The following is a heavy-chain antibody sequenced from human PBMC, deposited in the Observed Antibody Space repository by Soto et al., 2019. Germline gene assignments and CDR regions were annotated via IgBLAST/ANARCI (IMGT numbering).Heavy chain of an antibody. CDR3: AIALNPTYYDFWSGYYPFDY. D-gene: IGHD3-3*01. V-gene: IGHV3-30-3*01. Sequence: GGSLRLSCAASGFTFSSYAMHWVRQAPGKGLEWVAVIPYDGSNKYNADSVKGRFTISRDNSKNTLYLQINSLRAEDTDVNYCAIALNPTYYDFWSGYYPFDYWGQGTLVTVSS. J-gene: IGHJ4*02. CDR1: GFTFSSYA. CDR2: IPYDGSNK.